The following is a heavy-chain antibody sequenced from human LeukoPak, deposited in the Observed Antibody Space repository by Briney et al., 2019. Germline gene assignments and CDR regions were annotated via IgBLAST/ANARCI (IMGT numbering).Heavy chain of an antibody. D-gene: IGHD3-16*02. CDR3: ARDNSVGDIARWFDP. V-gene: IGHV1-46*01. CDR2: INPSGSST. CDR1: GYSFTSHY. Sequence: ASVKVSCKASGYSFTSHYMHWVRQAPGQGLEWLGLINPSGSSTLYAQKFQGRVTMTRDMSTTTDYMELSSLRSEDTAVYYCARDNSVGDIARWFDPWGQGTLVTVSS. J-gene: IGHJ5*02.